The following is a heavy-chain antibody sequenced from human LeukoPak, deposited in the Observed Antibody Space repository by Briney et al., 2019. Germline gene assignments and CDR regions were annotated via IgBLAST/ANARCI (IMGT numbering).Heavy chain of an antibody. CDR3: ARNEENYYDSSGYYYY. CDR2: ISYDGSK. D-gene: IGHD3-22*01. V-gene: IGHV3-30*03. Sequence: GGSLRLSCAASGFTFSSYGMHWVRQAPGKGLEWVAVISYDGSKYYADSVKGRFTISRDNAKNSLYLQMNSLRAEDTAVYYCARNEENYYDSSGYYYYWGQGTLVTVSS. CDR1: GFTFSSYG. J-gene: IGHJ4*02.